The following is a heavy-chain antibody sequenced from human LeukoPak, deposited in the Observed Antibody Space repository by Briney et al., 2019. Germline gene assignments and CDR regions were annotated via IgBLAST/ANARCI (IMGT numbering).Heavy chain of an antibody. Sequence: SETLSLTCSVSGGSMTTYHWSWIRQPPGKGLEWIGYIYNSGSANYKPSLKSRLTISVDTSKNHFSLKLNSVTAADTAVYYCARAPGTGHWYFDLWGRGTLVTVSS. CDR2: IYNSGSA. CDR1: GGSMTTYH. J-gene: IGHJ2*01. V-gene: IGHV4-59*01. D-gene: IGHD3/OR15-3a*01. CDR3: ARAPGTGHWYFDL.